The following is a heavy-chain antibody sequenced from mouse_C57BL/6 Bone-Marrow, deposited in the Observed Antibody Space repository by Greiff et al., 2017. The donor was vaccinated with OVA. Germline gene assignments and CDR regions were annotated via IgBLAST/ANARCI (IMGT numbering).Heavy chain of an antibody. J-gene: IGHJ1*03. CDR1: GYTFTEYT. CDR3: ARQDDYWYFDV. CDR2: FYPGSGSI. Sequence: QVQLKESGAELVKPGASVKLSCKASGYTFTEYTIHWVKQRSGQGLEWIGGFYPGSGSIKYNEKFKDKATLTADESSSTVYMELSRLTSEAAAVYFCARQDDYWYFDVWGTGTTVTVSS. V-gene: IGHV1-62-2*01.